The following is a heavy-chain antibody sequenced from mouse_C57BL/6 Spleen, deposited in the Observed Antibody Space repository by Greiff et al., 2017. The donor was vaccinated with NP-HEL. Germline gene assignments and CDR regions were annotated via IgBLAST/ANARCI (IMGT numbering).Heavy chain of an antibody. D-gene: IGHD2-4*01. Sequence: DVQLVESGGGLVQPGGSLKLSCAASGFTFSDYYMYWVRQTPEKRLEWVAYISNGGGSTYYPDTVKGRFTISRDNAKNTLYLQMSRLKSEDTAMYYCARQGYYDYDVGYYFDYWGQGTTLTVSS. CDR1: GFTFSDYY. CDR3: ARQGYYDYDVGYYFDY. J-gene: IGHJ2*01. V-gene: IGHV5-12*01. CDR2: ISNGGGST.